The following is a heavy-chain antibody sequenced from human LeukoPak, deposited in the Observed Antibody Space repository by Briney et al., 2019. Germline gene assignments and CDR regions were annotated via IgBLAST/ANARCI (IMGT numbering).Heavy chain of an antibody. D-gene: IGHD7-27*01. V-gene: IGHV3-53*01. CDR2: IYSGGST. J-gene: IGHJ4*02. CDR3: ARDGENWGIDY. Sequence: PGGSLRLSCTASGFILSNNYMSWVRQAPGRGLEWVSIIYSGGSTYYADSVKGRFTISRDNSKNTLYLQMNSLRAEDTAVYYCARDGENWGIDYWGQGTLVTVSS. CDR1: GFILSNNY.